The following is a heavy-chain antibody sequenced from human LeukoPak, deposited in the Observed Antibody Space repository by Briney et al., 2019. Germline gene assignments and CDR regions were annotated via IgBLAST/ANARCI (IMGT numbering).Heavy chain of an antibody. CDR3: ARAGLRYCSSTSCHNWFDP. V-gene: IGHV4-38-2*01. J-gene: IGHJ5*02. CDR1: GYSISSGYY. Sequence: SETLSLTCAVSGYSISSGYYWGWIRQPPGKGLEWIGSIYHSGSTYYNPSLKSRVTISVDTSKNQFSLKLSSVTAADTAVYYCARAGLRYCSSTSCHNWFDPWGQGTLVTVSS. CDR2: IYHSGST. D-gene: IGHD2-2*01.